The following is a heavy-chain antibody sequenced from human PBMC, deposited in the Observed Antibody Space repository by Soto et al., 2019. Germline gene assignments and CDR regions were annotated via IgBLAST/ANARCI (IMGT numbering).Heavy chain of an antibody. CDR3: AREWLYYFAY. D-gene: IGHD3-22*01. CDR1: GGSFSGYY. V-gene: IGHV4-34*01. Sequence: SENLCVTWAVYGGSFSGYYWSWIRQPPGKGLEWIGEINHSGSTNYNPSLKSRVTISVDTSKNQFSLKLSSVTAADTAVYYCAREWLYYFAYWGQGHLVT. CDR2: INHSGST. J-gene: IGHJ4*02.